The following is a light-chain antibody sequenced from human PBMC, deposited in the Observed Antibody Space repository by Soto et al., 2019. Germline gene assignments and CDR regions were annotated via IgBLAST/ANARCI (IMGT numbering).Light chain of an antibody. V-gene: IGKV1D-8*01. CDR3: QQYYSFAMT. CDR2: AAA. Sequence: VIWMPPSPSLLSASPGDRVTISCLMRPCISSYLAWYQQKPGKAPELLIYAAATLQSGVPSRFSGSESGTDFTLTVSCLQSDDFATYYCQQYYSFAMTVGQGTKVDI. J-gene: IGKJ1*01. CDR1: PCISSY.